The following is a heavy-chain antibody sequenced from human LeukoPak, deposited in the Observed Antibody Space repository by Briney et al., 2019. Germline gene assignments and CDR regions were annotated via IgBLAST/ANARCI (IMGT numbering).Heavy chain of an antibody. J-gene: IGHJ5*02. Sequence: GGSLRLSCAASRFTFRSYEMNWVRQAPGKGLEWVSSISSSSSYIYYADSVKGRFTISRDNAKNTLYLQMNSLRAEDTAVYYCARGGNEDYDFWSGYQNWFDPWGQGTLVTVSS. CDR3: ARGGNEDYDFWSGYQNWFDP. V-gene: IGHV3-21*01. D-gene: IGHD3-3*01. CDR2: ISSSSSYI. CDR1: RFTFRSYE.